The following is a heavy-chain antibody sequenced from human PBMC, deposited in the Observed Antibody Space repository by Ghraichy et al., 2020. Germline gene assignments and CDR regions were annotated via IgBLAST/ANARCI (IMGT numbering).Heavy chain of an antibody. CDR2: ISSSSSYI. D-gene: IGHD2-2*01. CDR1: GFTFSSYS. Sequence: GGSLRLSCAASGFTFSSYSMNWVRQAPGKGLEWVSSISSSSSYIYYADSVKGRFTISRDNAKNSLYLQMNSLRAEDTAVYYCASGGKIVVVPAASYWGQGTLVTVSS. V-gene: IGHV3-21*01. CDR3: ASGGKIVVVPAASY. J-gene: IGHJ4*02.